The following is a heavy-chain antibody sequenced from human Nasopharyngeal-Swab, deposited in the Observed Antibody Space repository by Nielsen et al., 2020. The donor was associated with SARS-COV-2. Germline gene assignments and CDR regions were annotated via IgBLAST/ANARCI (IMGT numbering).Heavy chain of an antibody. J-gene: IGHJ5*02. CDR3: ARDERASDILTGYLINWFDP. CDR1: GGSISSSNW. CDR2: IYHSGST. Sequence: GSLRISCAGSGGSISSSNWWSWVRQPPGKGLEGIGEIYHSGSTNYTPSLKSRVTISVDKSKNQFSLKLSSVTAADTAVYYCARDERASDILTGYLINWFDPWGQGTLVTVSS. D-gene: IGHD3-9*01. V-gene: IGHV4-4*02.